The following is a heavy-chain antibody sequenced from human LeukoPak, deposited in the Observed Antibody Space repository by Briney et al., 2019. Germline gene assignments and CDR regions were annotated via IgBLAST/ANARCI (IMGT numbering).Heavy chain of an antibody. CDR1: GFTFSSYA. D-gene: IGHD2-2*01. J-gene: IGHJ4*02. V-gene: IGHV3-23*01. CDR2: ISGSGVSI. CDR3: AKDCGSTSCPTSDY. Sequence: GGSLRLSCAASGFTFSSYAMSWVRQAPGKGLEWVSDISGSGVSIYYADSVKGRFTISRDNYKNTLYLQMNSLRAEDTAVYYCAKDCGSTSCPTSDYWGQGTLVTVSS.